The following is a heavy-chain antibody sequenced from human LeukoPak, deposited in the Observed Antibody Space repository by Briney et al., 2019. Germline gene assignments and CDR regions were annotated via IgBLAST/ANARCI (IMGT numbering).Heavy chain of an antibody. J-gene: IGHJ4*02. CDR2: IHYRGST. CDR1: GGSISSYY. D-gene: IGHD1-26*01. V-gene: IGHV4-59*01. Sequence: PSETLSLTCTVSGGSISSYYWSWIRQPPGKGLQWIGYIHYRGSTNYYPSPKSRRTISVDTSKNQFSLKLSSVTAADTAVYYCAREEGATRGLDYWGQGTLVTVSS. CDR3: AREEGATRGLDY.